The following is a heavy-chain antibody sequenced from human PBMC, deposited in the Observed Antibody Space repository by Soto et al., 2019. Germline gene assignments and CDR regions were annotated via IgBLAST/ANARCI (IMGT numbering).Heavy chain of an antibody. D-gene: IGHD3-22*01. V-gene: IGHV1-24*01. CDR3: ATRTDDSSGYYYLDAFDI. CDR1: GYTFTSYA. CDR2: FDPEDGET. J-gene: IGHJ3*02. Sequence: GASVKVSCKASGYTFTSYAMHWVRQAPGKGLEWMGGFDPEDGETIYAQKFQGRVTMTEDTSTDTAYMELSSLRSEDTAVYYCATRTDDSSGYYYLDAFDIWGQGTMVTVSS.